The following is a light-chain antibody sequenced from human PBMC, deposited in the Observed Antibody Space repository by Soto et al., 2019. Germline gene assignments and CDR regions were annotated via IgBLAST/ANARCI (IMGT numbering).Light chain of an antibody. Sequence: EIVRTQSPATLSVSPGERATLSCRASQSVSGNLAWYQQKPGQPPRLLIYGASTRATGIPARFSGSGSGTEFTLTISSLQSEDFAVYYCQQYNNWTLTFGGGTKVEIK. V-gene: IGKV3-15*01. CDR3: QQYNNWTLT. CDR2: GAS. CDR1: QSVSGN. J-gene: IGKJ4*01.